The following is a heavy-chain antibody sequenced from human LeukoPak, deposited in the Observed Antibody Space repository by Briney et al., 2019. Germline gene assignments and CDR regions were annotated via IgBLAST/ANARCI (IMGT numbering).Heavy chain of an antibody. D-gene: IGHD3-10*01. V-gene: IGHV3-23*01. CDR1: GFTFSSYG. CDR2: ISGSGGST. CDR3: AKDLRGVDYYYMDV. Sequence: PGGTLRLSCAASGFTFSSYGMSWVRQAPGKGLEWVSAISGSGGSTYYADSVKGRFTISRDNSKNTLYLQMNSLRAEDTAVYYCAKDLRGVDYYYMDVWGKGTTVTISS. J-gene: IGHJ6*03.